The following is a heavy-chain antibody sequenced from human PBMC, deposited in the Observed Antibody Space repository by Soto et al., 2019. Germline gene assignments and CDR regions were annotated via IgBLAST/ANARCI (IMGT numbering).Heavy chain of an antibody. D-gene: IGHD2-15*01. V-gene: IGHV3-30*18. CDR3: AKERDIVVVVAPLDY. Sequence: QVQLVESGGGVVQPGRSLRLSCAASGFTFSSYGMHCVRQATGKGLEWVAVISYDGSNKYYSDSVKGRFPIARDNSKNTLYLQMHSLSAEDTAVYYCAKERDIVVVVAPLDYWGQGTLVTVSS. CDR2: ISYDGSNK. CDR1: GFTFSSYG. J-gene: IGHJ4*02.